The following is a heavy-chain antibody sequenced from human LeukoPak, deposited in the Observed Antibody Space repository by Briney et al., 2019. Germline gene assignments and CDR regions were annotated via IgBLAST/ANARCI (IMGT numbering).Heavy chain of an antibody. CDR2: ISGTGRTI. CDR1: GFTFTDYY. D-gene: IGHD6-13*01. J-gene: IGHJ4*01. Sequence: GRSLRLSCAASGFTFTDYYMSWFRQAPRKGLEWRSHISGTGRTIQHATSVKGRLTVPRDTAKTSLYLQMNALIAEDPAISYFAKALYTSSSLDCWGQGTLVTVSS. CDR3: AKALYTSSSLDC. V-gene: IGHV3-11*01.